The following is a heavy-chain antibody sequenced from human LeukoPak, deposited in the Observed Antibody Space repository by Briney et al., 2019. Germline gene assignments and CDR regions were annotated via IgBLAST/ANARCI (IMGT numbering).Heavy chain of an antibody. D-gene: IGHD3-3*01. CDR2: IYSGGST. Sequence: PGGSLRLSCAASGFTVSSNYMSWVRQAPGKGLEWVSVIYSGGSTYYADSVKGGFTISRDNSKNTLYLQMNSLRAEDTAVYYCAREGTREWLSLDYWGQGTLVTVSS. V-gene: IGHV3-66*01. CDR1: GFTVSSNY. CDR3: AREGTREWLSLDY. J-gene: IGHJ4*02.